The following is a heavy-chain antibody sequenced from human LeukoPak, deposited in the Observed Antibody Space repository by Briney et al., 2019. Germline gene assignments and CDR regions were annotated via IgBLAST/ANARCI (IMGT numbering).Heavy chain of an antibody. CDR2: INSSGSTI. CDR1: GFTFSDYY. V-gene: IGHV3-11*04. D-gene: IGHD6-19*01. J-gene: IGHJ4*02. Sequence: PGGSLRLSCAASGFTFSDYYRSWLRQAPGKGLAWVAYINSSGSTIYYADSVKGRFTISRDNSKNSLYLQMNSLRAEDTAVYYCARVGAVAAFFDYWGQGTLVTVSS. CDR3: ARVGAVAAFFDY.